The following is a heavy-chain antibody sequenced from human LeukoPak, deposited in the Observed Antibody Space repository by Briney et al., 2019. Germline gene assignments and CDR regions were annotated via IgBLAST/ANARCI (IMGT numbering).Heavy chain of an antibody. J-gene: IGHJ4*02. CDR1: GYNFTSYW. D-gene: IGHD6-19*01. Sequence: PGESLKISCQGSGYNFTSYWIGRVRQLPGKGLEWMGIIYPGDSDTRYSPSFQGQVTISADKSISTAYLQWSSLKASDTAMYYCARRGSSGWYYFDYWGQGTLVTVSS. CDR3: ARRGSSGWYYFDY. V-gene: IGHV5-51*01. CDR2: IYPGDSDT.